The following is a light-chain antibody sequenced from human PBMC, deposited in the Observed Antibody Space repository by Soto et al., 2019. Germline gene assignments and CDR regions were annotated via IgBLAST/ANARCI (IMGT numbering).Light chain of an antibody. V-gene: IGKV1-5*03. CDR2: KAS. Sequence: DIQMTQSPSTLSASVGDRVTITCRASQSVSSWLAWYQQKPGKAPKLLIYKASSLESGVPSRFSGSGSGTEFSFTISSLQPDDFATYYCKHYTIYPLTFGGGTKVEIK. CDR1: QSVSSW. CDR3: KHYTIYPLT. J-gene: IGKJ4*01.